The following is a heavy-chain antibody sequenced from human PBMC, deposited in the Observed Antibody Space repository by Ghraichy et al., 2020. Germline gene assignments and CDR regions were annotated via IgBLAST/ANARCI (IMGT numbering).Heavy chain of an antibody. CDR3: ARSRLTIFGVIYGMDA. Sequence: GGSLRLSCAASAFTLSSYWMTWVRQAPGKGLEWVANIKQDGSEKYYVDSVKGRFTISRDNTKKLLYLQMNNLRPEDTAVYYCARSRLTIFGVIYGMDAWGQGTTVTVSS. V-gene: IGHV3-7*01. CDR2: IKQDGSEK. D-gene: IGHD3-3*01. J-gene: IGHJ6*02. CDR1: AFTLSSYW.